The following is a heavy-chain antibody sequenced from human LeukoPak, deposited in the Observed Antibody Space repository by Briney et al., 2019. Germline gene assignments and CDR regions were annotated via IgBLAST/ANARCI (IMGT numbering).Heavy chain of an antibody. D-gene: IGHD3-3*01. V-gene: IGHV3-23*01. CDR2: ISSNGAGT. Sequence: GGSLRLSCVASGFTFSSFAMCWVRQAPGKGLEWVSTISSNGAGTWHTDSVKGRFTVSRDNSKNTLYLQMDSLRAEDTAVYYCARGYYDFWSGYYPYYYYGMDVWGQGTTVTVSS. CDR3: ARGYYDFWSGYYPYYYYGMDV. J-gene: IGHJ6*02. CDR1: GFTFSSFA.